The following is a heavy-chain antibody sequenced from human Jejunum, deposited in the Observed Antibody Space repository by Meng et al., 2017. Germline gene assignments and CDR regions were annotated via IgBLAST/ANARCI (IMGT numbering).Heavy chain of an antibody. CDR1: GDTFSNYG. J-gene: IGHJ6*03. V-gene: IGHV1-69*05. D-gene: IGHD2-2*01. Sequence: SVKVSCKASGDTFSNYGISWVRQAPGQGLEWMGGIIPMYGTENYAQNFQGRVTIYTDESTSTAYMDLRSLRSGDTAVYFCATHRSSSCYVDLRCACERGGKG. CDR2: IIPMYGTE. CDR3: ATHRSSSCYVDLRCACER.